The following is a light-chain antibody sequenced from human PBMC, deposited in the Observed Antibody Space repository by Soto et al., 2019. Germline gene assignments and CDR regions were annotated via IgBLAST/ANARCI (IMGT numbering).Light chain of an antibody. V-gene: IGKV4-1*01. CDR1: QSVLDRSNNKND. CDR2: RAS. CDR3: QQYYSTPVT. J-gene: IGKJ4*01. Sequence: DIVMTQSSDSLAVSLGERATIHCKSSQSVLDRSNNKNDVAWYQQKPGQPPKLLTYRASMRESGVPDRFSGSGSGTDFTLTISSLQAEDVAVYYCQQYYSTPVTFGGGTKVEIK.